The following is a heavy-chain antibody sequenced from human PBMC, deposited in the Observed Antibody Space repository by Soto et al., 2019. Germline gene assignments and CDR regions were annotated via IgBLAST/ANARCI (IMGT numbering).Heavy chain of an antibody. J-gene: IGHJ6*02. D-gene: IGHD2-8*01. CDR2: INPKSVGT. CDR1: GYSFTDYH. CDR3: ARGHSTDCSNGVCSLFYNHEMDV. V-gene: IGHV1-2*04. Sequence: ASVKVSCKASGYSFTDYHIHWVRQAPGQGLEWLGRINPKSVGTSTAQKFQGWVTMTRDRSISTVYMELTRLRSDDTAVYFCARGHSTDCSNGVCSLFYNHEMDVWGQGTRVTVSS.